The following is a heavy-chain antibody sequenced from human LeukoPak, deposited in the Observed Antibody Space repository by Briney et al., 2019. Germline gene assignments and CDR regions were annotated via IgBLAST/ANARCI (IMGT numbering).Heavy chain of an antibody. D-gene: IGHD2-2*01. Sequence: GASVKVSCKASGYTFTAYYMHLVRQAPGQGLEWMGWINPKSGDTNYAQNFQDRVTMTWDTSVSTVYMEMSSLTSADTAVYYCASKGAGYCRATKCQGAFDIWGQGSMVIVSS. CDR1: GYTFTAYY. V-gene: IGHV1-2*02. CDR3: ASKGAGYCRATKCQGAFDI. CDR2: INPKSGDT. J-gene: IGHJ3*02.